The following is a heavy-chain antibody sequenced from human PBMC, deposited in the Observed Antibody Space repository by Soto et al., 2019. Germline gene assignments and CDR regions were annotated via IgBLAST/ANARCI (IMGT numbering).Heavy chain of an antibody. J-gene: IGHJ6*03. CDR2: ISRTGDA. V-gene: IGHV3-23*01. Sequence: EVQLLESGGGLVQPGGSLRLSCAASGFIFTNYAMSWVRQAPGKGLEWVSSISRTGDAHYADSVRGRFTISRDDSKNKLYLQLNSLRAEDTAVYNCAKKYFMDVWGKGTTVTVSS. CDR3: AKKYFMDV. CDR1: GFIFTNYA. D-gene: IGHD3-10*01.